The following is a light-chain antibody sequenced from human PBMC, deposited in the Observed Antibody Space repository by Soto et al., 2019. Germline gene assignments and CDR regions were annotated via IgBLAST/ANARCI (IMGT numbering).Light chain of an antibody. CDR3: QQYGSSGT. CDR1: QSVSNNY. CDR2: GAS. J-gene: IGKJ1*01. Sequence: IVLKQSQGTLSLSPGERATLSCRASQSVSNNYLAWYQQKPGQAPRLLIYGASNRATGIPDRFSGSGSGTDFTLTISRLEPEDFAVYYGQQYGSSGTFGQGTKVDI. V-gene: IGKV3-20*01.